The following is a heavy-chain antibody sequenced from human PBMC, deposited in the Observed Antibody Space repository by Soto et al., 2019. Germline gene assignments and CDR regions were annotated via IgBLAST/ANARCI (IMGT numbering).Heavy chain of an antibody. CDR3: ARITLSGPPYGVDV. Sequence: GGSLRLSCAASGFSFSSYSLMWVRQAPGKGLEWFSSISSSSSYIYYADSVKGRFTISRDNAGNSLYLQMSSLRVEDTAVYYCARITLSGPPYGVDVWGQGTTVTVSS. CDR1: GFSFSSYS. V-gene: IGHV3-21*01. J-gene: IGHJ6*02. D-gene: IGHD2-8*02. CDR2: ISSSSSYI.